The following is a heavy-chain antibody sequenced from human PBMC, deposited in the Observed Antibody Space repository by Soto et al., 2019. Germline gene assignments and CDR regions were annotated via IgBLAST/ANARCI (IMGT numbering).Heavy chain of an antibody. CDR2: ISWNSGTT. Sequence: PGGSLKLSCAASGFTFDDYAMHWFRQVPGKGLEWVSGISWNSGTTGYADSVKGRFTISRDNAKNSLYLQMNSLRVEDTALYYCTRGSSHCVSPFCQNNWFGPWGQGALVTVSS. CDR1: GFTFDDYA. J-gene: IGHJ5*02. D-gene: IGHD1-26*01. V-gene: IGHV3-9*01. CDR3: TRGSSHCVSPFCQNNWFGP.